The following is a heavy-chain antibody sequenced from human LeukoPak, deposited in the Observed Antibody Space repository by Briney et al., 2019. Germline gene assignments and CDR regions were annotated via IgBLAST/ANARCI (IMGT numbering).Heavy chain of an antibody. V-gene: IGHV6-1*01. J-gene: IGHJ3*02. D-gene: IGHD3-16*01. CDR1: GDSVSSNSAA. CDR3: ARGDQDFDI. Sequence: SQTLSLTCVIRGDSVSSNSAAWNWIRQSPSRGLEWLGRTYYRSRWGNDYAVSMKRRITINPDTSKNQFSLQLNSVTPEDTAIYFCARGDQDFDIWGQGTNVTASS. CDR2: TYYRSRWGN.